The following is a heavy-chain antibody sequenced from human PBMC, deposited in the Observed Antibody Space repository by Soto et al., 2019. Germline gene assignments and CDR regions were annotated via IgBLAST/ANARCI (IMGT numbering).Heavy chain of an antibody. Sequence: EVQLVESGGGLVQPGGSLRLSCAASGFTFSSYAMHWVRQAPGKGLEYVSAISSNGGSTYYANSVKGRFTISRDNSKNTLYRQMGSLRAEDMAVYYCAREGYCSSTSCYSFAYWGQGTLVTVSS. D-gene: IGHD2-2*01. CDR1: GFTFSSYA. CDR2: ISSNGGST. V-gene: IGHV3-64*01. CDR3: AREGYCSSTSCYSFAY. J-gene: IGHJ4*02.